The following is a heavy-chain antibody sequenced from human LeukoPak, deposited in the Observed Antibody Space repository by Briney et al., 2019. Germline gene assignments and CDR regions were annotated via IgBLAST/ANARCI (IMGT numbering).Heavy chain of an antibody. D-gene: IGHD4-23*01. CDR3: STGPRSLPY. CDR2: ISGMGHDI. J-gene: IGHJ4*01. CDR1: GLSFSDSY. Sequence: PGGSLRLSCVVSGLSFSDSYMTWIRQTPGMGLESLAYISGMGHDIYYADSVKGRFTISRDNAKNSLYLQMNSLRPEDTALYYCSTGPRSLPYWGPGTLVTVSS. V-gene: IGHV3-11*01.